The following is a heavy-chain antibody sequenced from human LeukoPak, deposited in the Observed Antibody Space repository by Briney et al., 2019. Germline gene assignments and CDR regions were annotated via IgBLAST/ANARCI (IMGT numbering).Heavy chain of an antibody. CDR1: GYTFTSYG. V-gene: IGHV1-18*01. Sequence: GASVKVSCKASGYTFTSYGIGWMRQAPGQGLEWMGWISPYNGNTNYAPKLQGRLTMTTDTSTSTAYMELRSLRSDDTAVYYCARDRQCGYWGQGTLVTVSS. CDR3: ARDRQCGY. J-gene: IGHJ4*02. D-gene: IGHD2-21*01. CDR2: ISPYNGNT.